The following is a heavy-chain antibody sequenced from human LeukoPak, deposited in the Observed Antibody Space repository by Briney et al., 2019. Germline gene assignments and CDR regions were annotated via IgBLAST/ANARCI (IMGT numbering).Heavy chain of an antibody. J-gene: IGHJ4*02. CDR2: IYSGGST. D-gene: IGHD4-17*01. Sequence: PAGSLRLSCAASGFTVSSNYMSWVRQAPGKGLEWVSVIYSGGSTYHADSVKGRFTISRDNSKNTLYLQMNSLRAEDTAVYYWASQFGTTVSTVVDYLGQGTLVTVSS. CDR3: ASQFGTTVSTVVDY. CDR1: GFTVSSNY. V-gene: IGHV3-66*04.